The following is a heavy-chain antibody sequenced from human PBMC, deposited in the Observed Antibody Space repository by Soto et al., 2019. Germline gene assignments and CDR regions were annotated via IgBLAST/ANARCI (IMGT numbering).Heavy chain of an antibody. V-gene: IGHV2-5*02. CDR1: GFSLTSTAVG. Sequence: QITLKESGPTLVKPTQPLTLTCTFSGFSLTSTAVGVNWIRQPPGKALEWLALIYWDDNNQYNPSLKSRLTVTKDTSKNQVVLTMTNMDPVDTATYYGAHVSGWLSVYWGQGTLVTVSS. D-gene: IGHD6-19*01. J-gene: IGHJ4*02. CDR3: AHVSGWLSVY. CDR2: IYWDDNN.